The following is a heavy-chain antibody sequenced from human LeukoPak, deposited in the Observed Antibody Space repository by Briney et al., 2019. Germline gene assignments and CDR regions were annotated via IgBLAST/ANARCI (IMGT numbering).Heavy chain of an antibody. CDR1: GYTFTSYD. CDR3: ARAPMYSSSWYLSYYYYGMDV. D-gene: IGHD6-13*01. V-gene: IGHV1-8*01. Sequence: ASVTVSCKASGYTFTSYDINWVRQATGQGLEWMGWMNPNSGNTGYAQKFQGRVTMTRNTSISTAYMELSSLRSEDTAVYYCARAPMYSSSWYLSYYYYGMDVWGQGTTVTVSS. J-gene: IGHJ6*02. CDR2: MNPNSGNT.